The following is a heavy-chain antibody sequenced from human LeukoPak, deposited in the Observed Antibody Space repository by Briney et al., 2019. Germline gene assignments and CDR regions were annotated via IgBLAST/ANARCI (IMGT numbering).Heavy chain of an antibody. D-gene: IGHD3-16*01. CDR1: GFTVSSNY. CDR3: ARVRGSNWFDP. CDR2: LYSGGST. Sequence: GGSLRLSCAASGFTVSSNYMSWVRQAPGKGLEWVSVLYSGGSTYYADSVKGRFTVSRDNSKNTVYLQMNSLRVEDTAVYYCARVRGSNWFDPWGQGTLVTVSS. V-gene: IGHV3-53*01. J-gene: IGHJ5*02.